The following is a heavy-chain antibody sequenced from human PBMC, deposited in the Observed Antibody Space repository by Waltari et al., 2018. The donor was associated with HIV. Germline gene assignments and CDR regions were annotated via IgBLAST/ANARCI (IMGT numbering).Heavy chain of an antibody. V-gene: IGHV3-48*04. CDR2: ISSTSCNI. J-gene: IGHJ6*02. Sequence: EVQLVGSRGSFVQPVGPLCLSCAASGFPFLDSARNWVRQAQGKGLEWVSYISSTSCNIKYAEAVKGGFTIARDNTKNSLDLEMKNLRVGDTAVYYCARDTLTLYFGLDVWGRGTAVTVSS. CDR1: GFPFLDSA. CDR3: ARDTLTLYFGLDV.